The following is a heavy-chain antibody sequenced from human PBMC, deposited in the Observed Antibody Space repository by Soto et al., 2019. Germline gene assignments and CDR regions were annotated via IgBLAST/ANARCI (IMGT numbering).Heavy chain of an antibody. V-gene: IGHV3-30*18. CDR1: GFSFSGYG. CDR2: ISYDGSNK. CDR3: AKDLEATLDY. D-gene: IGHD1-1*01. J-gene: IGHJ4*02. Sequence: QVQLVESGGGVVQPGRSLRLSCAASGFSFSGYGIHWVRLAPGKGLEWVAVISYDGSNKYYADSVKGRFTISRDNSKNTLYLHMNSLRVEDTAVYYCAKDLEATLDYWGQGTLVTVSS.